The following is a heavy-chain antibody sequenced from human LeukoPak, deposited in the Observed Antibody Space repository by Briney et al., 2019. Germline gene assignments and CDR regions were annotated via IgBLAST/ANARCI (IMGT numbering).Heavy chain of an antibody. V-gene: IGHV5-51*01. Sequence: GESLKISCKGSGYSFTSYWIGWVRQMPGKGLEWMGIIYPGDSDTRYSPSFQGQVTISADKSISTAYLQWSSLKAPDTAMYYCARPIFSSSGPFDYWGQGTLVTVSS. CDR2: IYPGDSDT. CDR1: GYSFTSYW. CDR3: ARPIFSSSGPFDY. J-gene: IGHJ4*02. D-gene: IGHD6-19*01.